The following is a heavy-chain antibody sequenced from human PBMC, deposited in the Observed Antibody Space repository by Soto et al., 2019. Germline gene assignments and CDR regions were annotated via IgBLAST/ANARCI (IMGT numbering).Heavy chain of an antibody. CDR1: GFTFSIYS. CDR3: ARVSMHSTTQPPGH. V-gene: IGHV3-21*01. J-gene: IGHJ4*02. Sequence: EVQLVESGGGLVKPGGSLRLSCEASGFTFSIYSMSWVRQAPGKGLEWVSSISSSGTYIYYADSMKGRFTISRDDARNSLYLQMSSLRAEDTAVYYCARVSMHSTTQPPGHWGQVTLVNVSS. CDR2: ISSSGTYI. D-gene: IGHD1-1*01.